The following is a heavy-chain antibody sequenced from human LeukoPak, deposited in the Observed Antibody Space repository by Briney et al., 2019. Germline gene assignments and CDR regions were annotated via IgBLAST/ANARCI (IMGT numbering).Heavy chain of an antibody. V-gene: IGHV3-66*02. Sequence: GGSLRLSCAASGFTVSSNYMSWVRQAPGKGLEWVSVIYGGGSTYYADSVKGRFTISRDNSKNTLYLQMNSLRAEDTAVYYCASTPYGDYYFDYWGQGTLVTVSS. CDR3: ASTPYGDYYFDY. CDR2: IYGGGST. D-gene: IGHD4-17*01. CDR1: GFTVSSNY. J-gene: IGHJ4*02.